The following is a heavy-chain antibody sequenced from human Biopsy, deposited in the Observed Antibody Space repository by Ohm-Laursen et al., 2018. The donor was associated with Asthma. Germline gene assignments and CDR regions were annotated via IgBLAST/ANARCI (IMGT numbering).Heavy chain of an antibody. Sequence: VASVKVSCKAPGGTFSNFAISWVRQAPGQGLEWLGGIMTVFGTTNYAQKLQGRVTITADESTSTAYMEVTSLRSEDTAIYYCARCQVGYSSGWSLLLKKIYYSGMDVWGQGTAVTVSS. CDR3: ARCQVGYSSGWSLLLKKIYYSGMDV. CDR1: GGTFSNFA. CDR2: IMTVFGTT. V-gene: IGHV1-69*13. D-gene: IGHD6-19*01. J-gene: IGHJ6*02.